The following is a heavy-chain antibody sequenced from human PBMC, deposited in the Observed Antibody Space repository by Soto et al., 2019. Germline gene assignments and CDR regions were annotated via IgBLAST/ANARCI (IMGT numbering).Heavy chain of an antibody. CDR3: ARQWLGDTAMVMEG. Sequence: GESLKISCKGSGYTFTDYWIGWVRQLPGKGLEWMGRIDPSDSYTNYSPSFQGHVTISADKSISTAYLQWSSLKASDTAMYYCARQWLGDTAMVMEGWGQGTLVTVSS. CDR1: GYTFTDYW. D-gene: IGHD5-18*01. V-gene: IGHV5-10-1*01. J-gene: IGHJ4*02. CDR2: IDPSDSYT.